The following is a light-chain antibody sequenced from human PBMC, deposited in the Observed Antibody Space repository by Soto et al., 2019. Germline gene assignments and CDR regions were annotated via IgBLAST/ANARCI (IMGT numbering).Light chain of an antibody. CDR3: SSYTSSSTLAG. J-gene: IGLJ2*01. CDR1: SSDVGGYNY. CDR2: DVS. Sequence: QSALTQPASVSGSPGQSITISCTGTSSDVGGYNYVSWYQQHPGKAPKLMIYDVSNRPSGVSNRFSGSKFGNTASLTISGLQAEDEAYYYCSSYTSSSTLAGFGGGTKLTVL. V-gene: IGLV2-14*01.